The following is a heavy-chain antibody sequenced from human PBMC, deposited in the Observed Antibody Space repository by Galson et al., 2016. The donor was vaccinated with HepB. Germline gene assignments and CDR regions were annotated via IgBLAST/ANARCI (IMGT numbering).Heavy chain of an antibody. J-gene: IGHJ3*02. Sequence: SVKVSCKDSGGSFSSYAFSWVRQAPGQGLEWMGRIIPMLDTANYAQKFQGRVTLIADKPTSTAYMELSSLRSDDTAVYYCSRPRDYGGNSILDVFDIWGQGTMVTVSS. CDR3: SRPRDYGGNSILDVFDI. CDR1: GGSFSSYA. D-gene: IGHD4-23*01. V-gene: IGHV1-69*04. CDR2: IIPMLDTA.